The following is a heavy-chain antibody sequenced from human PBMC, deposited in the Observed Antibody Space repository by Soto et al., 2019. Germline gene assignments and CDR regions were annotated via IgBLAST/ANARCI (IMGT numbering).Heavy chain of an antibody. D-gene: IGHD2-15*01. CDR2: INHSGST. J-gene: IGHJ4*02. CDR3: ARASTPAGSCYPY. V-gene: IGHV4-34*01. CDR1: GGSFSDYY. Sequence: SETLSLTCAVYGGSFSDYYWSWIRQPPGKGLEWIGEINHSGSTNYNPSLKSRVTISVDTSKNQFSLKLSSVTAADTAVYYCARASTPAGSCYPYWGQGTLVTVSS.